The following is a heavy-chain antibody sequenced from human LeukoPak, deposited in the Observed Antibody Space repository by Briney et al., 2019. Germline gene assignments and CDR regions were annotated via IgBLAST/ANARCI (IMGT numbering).Heavy chain of an antibody. CDR3: VANGYYSLDV. D-gene: IGHD2-8*01. CDR1: GGSLSGYY. CDR2: INHSGST. J-gene: IGHJ6*03. Sequence: PSETLSLTCAVSGGSLSGYYWTWIRQPPGKGLEWIGEINHSGSTNYNPSLKSRVTISVDTSRKQFFLRLSSVTAADTAVYYCVANGYYSLDVWGKGITVTVSS. V-gene: IGHV4-34*01.